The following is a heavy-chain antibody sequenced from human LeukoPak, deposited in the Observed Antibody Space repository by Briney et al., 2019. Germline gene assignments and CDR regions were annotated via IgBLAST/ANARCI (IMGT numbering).Heavy chain of an antibody. CDR1: GFTVSSNY. CDR2: IYFGGTT. Sequence: PGGSLRLSCAASGFTVSSNYMTWVRQAPGQGLEWVSVIYFGGTTYYSDSVKGRFTISRDNFKNTVYLQMNSLRVEDTAVYYCARGDGVYVYWGQGNLVTVSS. V-gene: IGHV3-53*01. D-gene: IGHD5/OR15-5a*01. J-gene: IGHJ4*02. CDR3: ARGDGVYVY.